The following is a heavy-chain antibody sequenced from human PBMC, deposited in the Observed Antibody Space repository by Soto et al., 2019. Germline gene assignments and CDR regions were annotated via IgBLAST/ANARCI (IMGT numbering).Heavy chain of an antibody. V-gene: IGHV1-58*02. CDR1: GFTFTSSA. J-gene: IGHJ4*02. CDR2: IVVGSGNT. CDR3: AAPEASSGYGLLY. Sequence: SVKVSCKASGFTFTSSAMQWVRQARGQRLEWIGWIVVGSGNTNYAQKFQERVTITRDMSTSTAYMELSSLRSEDTAVYYCAAPEASSGYGLLYWGQGTLVTVSS. D-gene: IGHD3-22*01.